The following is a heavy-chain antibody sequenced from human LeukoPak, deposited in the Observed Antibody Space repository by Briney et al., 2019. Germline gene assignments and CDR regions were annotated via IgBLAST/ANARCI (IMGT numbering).Heavy chain of an antibody. J-gene: IGHJ4*02. CDR2: VYHSGTT. CDR3: ATVVVNWNYLNF. V-gene: IGHV4-39*07. CDR1: GGSISSSSDY. D-gene: IGHD1-7*01. Sequence: SETLSLTCTVSGGSISSSSDYWGWTRQPPGQGLEWIGNVYHSGTTYYNPSLKSRVTISVDTANNQFSLILNSVTAADTAVYYCATVVVNWNYLNFWGRGVLVTVSS.